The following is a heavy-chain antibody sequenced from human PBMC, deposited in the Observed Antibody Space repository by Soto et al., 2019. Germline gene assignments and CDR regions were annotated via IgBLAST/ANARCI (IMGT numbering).Heavy chain of an antibody. Sequence: QVQLQESGPGLVKPSQTLSLTCTVSGGSISSGGYYWSWIRQHPGKGLEWIGYIDYSGSTYYNPCLRGRVTSSVDTSKNQCSLKLSSVTAADTAVYYCARAPIPADAFDIWGQGTMVTVSS. V-gene: IGHV4-31*03. CDR1: GGSISSGGYY. CDR3: ARAPIPADAFDI. CDR2: IDYSGST. J-gene: IGHJ3*02.